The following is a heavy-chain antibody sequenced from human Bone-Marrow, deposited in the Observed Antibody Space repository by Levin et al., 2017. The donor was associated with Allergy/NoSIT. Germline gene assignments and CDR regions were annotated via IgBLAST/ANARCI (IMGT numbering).Heavy chain of an antibody. CDR2: IWYDGSNK. J-gene: IGHJ6*03. CDR3: ARDLKEMWYSSGWLHESYYYYYMDV. D-gene: IGHD6-19*01. V-gene: IGHV3-33*01. CDR1: GFTFSSYG. Sequence: GGSLRLSCAASGFTFSSYGMHWVRQAPGKGLEWVAVIWYDGSNKYYADSVKGRFTISRDNSKNTLYLQMNSLRAEDTAVYYCARDLKEMWYSSGWLHESYYYYYMDVWGKGTTVTVSS.